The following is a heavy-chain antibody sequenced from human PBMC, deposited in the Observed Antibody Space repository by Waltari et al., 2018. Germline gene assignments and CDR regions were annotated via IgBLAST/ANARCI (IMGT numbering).Heavy chain of an antibody. CDR2: ISWNSGSI. D-gene: IGHD2-15*01. Sequence: EVQLVESGGGLVQPGRSLRLSCAASGFTFDDYAMHWVRQAPGKGLEWVSGISWNSGSIGYADSVKGRFTISRDNAKNSLYLQMNSLRAEDTAVYFCALLGYGRSAGAFDIWGQGTMVAVSS. J-gene: IGHJ3*02. CDR1: GFTFDDYA. CDR3: ALLGYGRSAGAFDI. V-gene: IGHV3-9*01.